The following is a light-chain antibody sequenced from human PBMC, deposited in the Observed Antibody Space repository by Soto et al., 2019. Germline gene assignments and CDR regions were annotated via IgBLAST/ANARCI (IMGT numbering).Light chain of an antibody. V-gene: IGKV1-13*02. CDR2: DAS. CDR1: PGISSA. J-gene: IGKJ2*01. Sequence: ALPLTQSPSSLSASVGDGVTITCRASPGISSALAWYQQKPGKAPKLLIYDASTLESGVPSRFSGSGSGTDFTLTISSLQPEDFATYFCQQFYTYPFTFGQGTNLEIK. CDR3: QQFYTYPFT.